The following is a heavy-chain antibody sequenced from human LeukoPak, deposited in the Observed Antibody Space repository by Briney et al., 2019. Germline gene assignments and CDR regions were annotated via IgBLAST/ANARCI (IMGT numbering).Heavy chain of an antibody. CDR2: IYYSGST. V-gene: IGHV4-39*01. Sequence: SETLSLTCSVSGGSISTYYWGWIRQPPGKGLEWIGSIYYSGSTYYNPSLKSRVTISVDTSKNQFSLKLSSVTAADTAVYYCARHFSSVVVPAAIDYGGQGTLVTVSS. J-gene: IGHJ4*02. CDR1: GGSISTYY. D-gene: IGHD2-2*01. CDR3: ARHFSSVVVPAAIDY.